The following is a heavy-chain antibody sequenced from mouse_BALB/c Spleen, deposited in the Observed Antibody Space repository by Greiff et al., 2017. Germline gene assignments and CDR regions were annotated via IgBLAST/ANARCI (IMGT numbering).Heavy chain of an antibody. CDR2: ISSGSSTI. D-gene: IGHD1-1*01. CDR1: GFTFSSFG. Sequence: DVMLVESGGGLVQPGGSRKLSCAASGFTFSSFGMHWVRQAPEKGLEWVAYISSGSSTIYYADTVKGRFTISRDNPKNTLFLQMTSLRSEDTAMYYCARYYGSSHWYFDVWGAGTTVTVSS. V-gene: IGHV5-17*02. J-gene: IGHJ1*01. CDR3: ARYYGSSHWYFDV.